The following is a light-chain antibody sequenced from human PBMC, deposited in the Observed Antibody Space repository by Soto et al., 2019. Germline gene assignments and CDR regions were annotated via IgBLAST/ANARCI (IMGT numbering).Light chain of an antibody. CDR3: QQYGSSRRT. V-gene: IGKV3-20*01. CDR1: QSVGSSY. CDR2: GAS. J-gene: IGKJ1*01. Sequence: EIVLTQSPGTLSLSPGERATLSCRASQSVGSSYLAWYQQKPGQAPRLLIYGASSSATGIPDRFSGSGSGEVFTLSISRLEPEDFAVYYCQQYGSSRRTLGKGTKGNIK.